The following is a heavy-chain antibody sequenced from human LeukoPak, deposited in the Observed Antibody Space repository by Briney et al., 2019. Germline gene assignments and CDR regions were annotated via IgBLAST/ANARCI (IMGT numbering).Heavy chain of an antibody. CDR3: ASKKEVAGRAHFDY. V-gene: IGHV1-69*04. CDR2: IIPILGIA. J-gene: IGHJ4*02. CDR1: GGTFSSYA. Sequence: ASVKVSCKASGGTFSSYAISWVRQAPGQGLEWMGRIIPILGIANYAQKFQGRVTITADKSTSTAYMELSSLRSEDTAVYYCASKKEVAGRAHFDYWGQGTLVTVSS. D-gene: IGHD6-19*01.